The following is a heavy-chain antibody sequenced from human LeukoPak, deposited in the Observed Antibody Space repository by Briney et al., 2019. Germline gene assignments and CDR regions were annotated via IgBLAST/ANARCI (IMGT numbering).Heavy chain of an antibody. CDR2: IYHSGST. CDR3: AREGHDYSNY. D-gene: IGHD4-11*01. J-gene: IGHJ4*02. CDR1: GGSISSYY. Sequence: SETLSLTCTVSGGSISSYYWSWIRQPPGKGLEWIGYIYHSGSTYYNPSLKSRVTISVDRSKNQFSLKLSSVTAADTAVYYCAREGHDYSNYWGQGTLVTVSS. V-gene: IGHV4-59*12.